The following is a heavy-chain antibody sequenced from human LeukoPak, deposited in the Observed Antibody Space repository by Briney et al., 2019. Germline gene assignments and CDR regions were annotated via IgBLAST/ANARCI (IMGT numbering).Heavy chain of an antibody. CDR1: GGTFSTYP. D-gene: IGHD2-15*01. Sequence: VKVSCKSSGGTFSTYPIAWVRQAPGQGLEWMGRIIPILGMANYAQKFQGRVTITADESTRTAYMELSSLRSEDTAVYYCARAPPYCSGGSCYGDAFDIWGHGTMVTVSS. CDR3: ARAPPYCSGGSCYGDAFDI. CDR2: IIPILGMA. J-gene: IGHJ3*02. V-gene: IGHV1-69*04.